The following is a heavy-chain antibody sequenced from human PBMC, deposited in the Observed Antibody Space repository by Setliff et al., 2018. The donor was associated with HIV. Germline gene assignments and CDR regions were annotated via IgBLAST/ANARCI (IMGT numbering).Heavy chain of an antibody. Sequence: GGSLRLSCAASGLTFSNYWMTWVRQAPGKGLEWVSYISSSGSTVYYADSAKGRFTISRDNAKNSLYLQMNSLRAEDTAVYYCAILDVDTTMVIYYGMDVWGQGTTVTVSS. CDR3: AILDVDTTMVIYYGMDV. CDR2: ISSSGSTV. CDR1: GLTFSNYW. V-gene: IGHV3-48*03. J-gene: IGHJ6*02. D-gene: IGHD5-18*01.